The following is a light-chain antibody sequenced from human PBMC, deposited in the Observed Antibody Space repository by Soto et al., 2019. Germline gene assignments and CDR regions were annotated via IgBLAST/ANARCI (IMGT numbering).Light chain of an antibody. CDR3: QQYDKYWT. J-gene: IGKJ1*01. CDR2: KAS. Sequence: DIQLTQSPSFLSASVGDRVTITCRASQGINSYLAWYQQKPGKAPKLLIYKASRLERGVPSRFSGSESGTEFTLTITSLQADDFATYYCQQYDKYWTFGQGTKVDIK. CDR1: QGINSY. V-gene: IGKV1-5*03.